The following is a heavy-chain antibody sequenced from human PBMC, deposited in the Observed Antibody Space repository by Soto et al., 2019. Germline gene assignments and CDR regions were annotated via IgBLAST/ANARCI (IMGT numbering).Heavy chain of an antibody. D-gene: IGHD5-18*01. CDR2: IRSKANSYAT. J-gene: IGHJ6*02. CDR1: GFTFSGSA. V-gene: IGHV3-73*02. Sequence: EVQLVESGGGLVQPGGSLKLSCAASGFTFSGSAMHWVRQASGKGLEWVGRIRSKANSYATAYAASVKGRFTISRDDSKNTAYLQMNSLKTEDTALYYCTNPQLYYGMDVWGQWTTVTVSS. CDR3: TNPQLYYGMDV.